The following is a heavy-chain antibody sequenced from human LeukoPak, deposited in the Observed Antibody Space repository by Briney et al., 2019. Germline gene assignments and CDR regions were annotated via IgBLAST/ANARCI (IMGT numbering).Heavy chain of an antibody. CDR1: GFTFSSYA. V-gene: IGHV3-23*01. CDR3: AKDRERFLEWLLPHY. J-gene: IGHJ4*02. Sequence: PGGSLRLSCAASGFTFSSYAMSWVRQAPGKGLEWVSAISGSGGSTYYADSVKGRFTISRDNSKNPLYLQMNSLRAEDTAVYYCAKDRERFLEWLLPHYWGQGTLVTVSS. D-gene: IGHD3-3*01. CDR2: ISGSGGST.